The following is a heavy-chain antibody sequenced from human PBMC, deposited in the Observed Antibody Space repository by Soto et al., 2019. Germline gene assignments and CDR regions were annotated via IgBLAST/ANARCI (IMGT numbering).Heavy chain of an antibody. D-gene: IGHD3-3*01. CDR2: ISYDGSNK. J-gene: IGHJ6*02. CDR3: AKAVLVYDSTYYGMDV. V-gene: IGHV3-30*18. Sequence: QVQLVESGGGVVQPGRSLRLSCAASGFTFSSYGMHWVRQAPGKGLEWVAVISYDGSNKYYADSVKGRFTISRDNSKNTLYLQMNSLRAEDTAVYYCAKAVLVYDSTYYGMDVWGQGTTVTVSS. CDR1: GFTFSSYG.